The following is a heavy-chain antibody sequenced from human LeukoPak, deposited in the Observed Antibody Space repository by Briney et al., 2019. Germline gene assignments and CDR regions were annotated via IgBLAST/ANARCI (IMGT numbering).Heavy chain of an antibody. CDR1: GDSISSGGYY. V-gene: IGHV4-61*09. CDR2: IYYSGSGST. Sequence: PSQTLSLTCTVSGDSISSGGYYWSWIRQPPGKGLEWIGHIYYSGSGSTNYNPSLRSRVTISIDTSKNQFSLILSSVTAADTAVYYCARRATYWFDPWGQGTLVTVSS. J-gene: IGHJ5*02. CDR3: ARRATYWFDP.